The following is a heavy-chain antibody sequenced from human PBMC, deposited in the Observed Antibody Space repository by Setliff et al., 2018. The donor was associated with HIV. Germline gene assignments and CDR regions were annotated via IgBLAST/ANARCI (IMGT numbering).Heavy chain of an antibody. CDR2: VSYSGST. V-gene: IGHV4-59*01. CDR3: ARTRGRAPVSYYFDN. D-gene: IGHD2-2*01. CDR1: SGSISGYY. J-gene: IGHJ4*02. Sequence: SETLSLTCRVSSGSISGYYWSWVRQPPGRGLEWIGYVSYSGSTSYNPYLNSRVTMSVDTSRDQFSLKLSSVTAADTAVYYCARTRGRAPVSYYFDNWGQGRLVTVSS.